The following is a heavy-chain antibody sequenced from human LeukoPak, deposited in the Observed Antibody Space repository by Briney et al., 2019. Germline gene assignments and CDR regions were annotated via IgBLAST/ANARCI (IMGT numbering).Heavy chain of an antibody. CDR3: ASIIVAAAGRGYYYYAMDV. J-gene: IGHJ6*02. CDR1: GYSFASFW. CDR2: IYPGDSDT. Sequence: GESLKISCKGSGYSFASFWIGWVRQMPGKGLGWMGIIYPGDSDTRYSPSFQGQVTISADKSISTTYVQWSSLKASDTAMYYCASIIVAAAGRGYYYYAMDVWGQGTTVTVSS. D-gene: IGHD6-13*01. V-gene: IGHV5-51*01.